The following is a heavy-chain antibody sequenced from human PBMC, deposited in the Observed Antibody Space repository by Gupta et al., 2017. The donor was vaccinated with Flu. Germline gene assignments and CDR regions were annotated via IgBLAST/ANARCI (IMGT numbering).Heavy chain of an antibody. J-gene: IGHJ4*02. V-gene: IGHV3-30-3*01. Sequence: QAELVESGGGVVQPGRSLRLSCAASGFSFSSYAMYWVRQAPGKGLEWVAVISYDGGSIDYADSVKGRFTISRDNSKNTLYLQMNSLRADDTAVYYCAGYGDFASWGQGALVTVSS. CDR1: GFSFSSYA. CDR2: ISYDGGSI. D-gene: IGHD4-17*01. CDR3: AGYGDFAS.